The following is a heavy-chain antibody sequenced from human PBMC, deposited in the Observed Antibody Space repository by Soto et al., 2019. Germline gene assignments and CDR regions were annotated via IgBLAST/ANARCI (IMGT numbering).Heavy chain of an antibody. V-gene: IGHV3-30*03. J-gene: IGHJ3*02. Sequence: LRLSCAASGFTFSSYGMHWVRQAPGKGLEWMAVISYDGSNKYYADSVKGRFTISRDNSKNTLYLQMNSLRAEDTAVYYSRVSGDYSGYSYDAFDIWGQGTLVTVSS. CDR3: RVSGDYSGYSYDAFDI. CDR1: GFTFSSYG. CDR2: ISYDGSNK. D-gene: IGHD3-22*01.